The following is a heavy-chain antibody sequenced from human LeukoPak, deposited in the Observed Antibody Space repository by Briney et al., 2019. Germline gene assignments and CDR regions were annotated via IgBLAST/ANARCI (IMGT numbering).Heavy chain of an antibody. J-gene: IGHJ4*02. V-gene: IGHV3-33*08. CDR3: ARRDGYDFDY. D-gene: IGHD5-24*01. Sequence: PGGSLRLSCAASGFTFSSYSMNWVRQAPGKGLEWVAVIWYDGTNKYYADSVKGRFTISRDNSKNTLYLQMNSLSAEDTAVYYCARRDGYDFDYWGQGTLVTVSS. CDR2: IWYDGTNK. CDR1: GFTFSSYS.